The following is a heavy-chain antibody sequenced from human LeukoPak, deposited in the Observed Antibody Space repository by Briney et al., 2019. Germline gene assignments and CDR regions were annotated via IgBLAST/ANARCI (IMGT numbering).Heavy chain of an antibody. V-gene: IGHV3-74*01. CDR3: TRDSAAPGADLDY. CDR1: GFTFSSYW. Sequence: GGSLRLSCAASGFTFSSYWMHWVRQAPGKGLVWVSHISTDGSMTDYADSVEGRFTISRDNARNTLYLQVNSLRAEDTAVYYCTRDSAAPGADLDYWGQGTLVTVSS. D-gene: IGHD6-13*01. J-gene: IGHJ4*02. CDR2: ISTDGSMT.